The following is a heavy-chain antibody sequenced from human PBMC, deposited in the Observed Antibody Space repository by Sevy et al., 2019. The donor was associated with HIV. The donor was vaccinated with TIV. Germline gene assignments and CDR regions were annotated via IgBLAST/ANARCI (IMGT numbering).Heavy chain of an antibody. J-gene: IGHJ4*02. CDR3: ARDKPQGVVVLPGAMWGGVDY. Sequence: ASVKVSCRASGYTFRSYGISWVRQAPGQGLEWMGWISPYTGDTDFAQKVQGRVSMTPDTSTSTAYMELRSLRSDDTAVYYCARDKPQGVVVLPGAMWGGVDYWGQGTLVTVSS. CDR1: GYTFRSYG. V-gene: IGHV1-18*01. CDR2: ISPYTGDT. D-gene: IGHD2-2*01.